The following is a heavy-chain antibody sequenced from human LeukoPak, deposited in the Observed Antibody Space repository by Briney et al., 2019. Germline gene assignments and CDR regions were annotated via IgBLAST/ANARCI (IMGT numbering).Heavy chain of an antibody. CDR3: ARGLTGYSSGWYYFDY. V-gene: IGHV4-4*07. J-gene: IGHJ4*02. D-gene: IGHD6-19*01. CDR1: GGSISSYY. CDR2: IYTSGST. Sequence: NPSETLSLTCTVSGGSISSYYWSWIRQPAGKGLEWIGRIYTSGSTNYNPSLKSRVTMSVDTSKNQFSLKLSSVTAADTAVYYCARGLTGYSSGWYYFDYWGQGTLVTVSS.